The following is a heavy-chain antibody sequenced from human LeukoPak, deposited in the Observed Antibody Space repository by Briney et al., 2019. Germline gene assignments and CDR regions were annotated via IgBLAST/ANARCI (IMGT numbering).Heavy chain of an antibody. V-gene: IGHV4-34*01. CDR2: INHSGST. D-gene: IGHD3-10*01. CDR1: GGSFSGYY. CDR3: ARAKLGVGSPFDI. Sequence: SETLSLTCAVYGGSFSGYYWSWIRQPPGKGLEWIGEINHSGSTNYNPSLKSRVTISVDTSKNQFSLKLSSVTAADTAVYYCARAKLGVGSPFDIWGQGTMVTVSS. J-gene: IGHJ3*02.